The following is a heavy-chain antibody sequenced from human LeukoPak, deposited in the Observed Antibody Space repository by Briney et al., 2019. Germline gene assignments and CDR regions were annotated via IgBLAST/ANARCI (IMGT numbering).Heavy chain of an antibody. CDR3: AKDDLTIFGVALGAFDI. V-gene: IGHV3-23*01. D-gene: IGHD3-3*01. J-gene: IGHJ3*02. CDR1: GFTFSSYA. Sequence: GGSLRLSCAASGFTFSSYAMSWVRQAPGKGLEWVSAISGSGGSTYYADSVKGRFTISRDNSKNTLYLQMNSLRAEDTAVYYCAKDDLTIFGVALGAFDIWGQGTMVTVSS. CDR2: ISGSGGST.